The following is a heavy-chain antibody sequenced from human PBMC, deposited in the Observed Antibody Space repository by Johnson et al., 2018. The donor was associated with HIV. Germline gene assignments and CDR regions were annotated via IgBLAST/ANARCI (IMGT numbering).Heavy chain of an antibody. CDR2: INWNGGRT. V-gene: IGHV3-20*03. CDR3: ARGGLGYQNCHDAFDI. Sequence: MQLVESGGGVVQPGRSLRLSFAASGFAFSSFAVHWVRQAPGKGLEWVSGINWNGGRTVYADSVKGRFTISRDNAKNSLYLQMNSLRVEDTALYYCARGGLGYQNCHDAFDIWGQGTMVTVSS. D-gene: IGHD2-2*01. J-gene: IGHJ3*02. CDR1: GFAFSSFA.